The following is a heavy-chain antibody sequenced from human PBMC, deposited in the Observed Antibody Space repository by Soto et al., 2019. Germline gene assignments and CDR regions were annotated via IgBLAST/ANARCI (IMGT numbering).Heavy chain of an antibody. J-gene: IGHJ4*02. CDR1: GSTSNEYA. CDR2: IFLESDRT. Sequence: EVQLVESGGGLVQPGRSLRLSCAVSGSTSNEYAMHWLRQAPGKGLEWVSGIFLESDRTGYADSVKGRFTTSRDKVKNSPYLQMNSLRPEDTALYYCGKDGKAGGHDFWGQGTLVTVSS. D-gene: IGHD2-15*01. CDR3: GKDGKAGGHDF. V-gene: IGHV3-9*02.